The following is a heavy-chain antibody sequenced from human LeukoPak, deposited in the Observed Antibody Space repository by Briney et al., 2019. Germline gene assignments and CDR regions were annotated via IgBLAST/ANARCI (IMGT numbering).Heavy chain of an antibody. J-gene: IGHJ2*01. D-gene: IGHD4-17*01. V-gene: IGHV4-39*01. CDR2: IHYSGRT. Sequence: SETLPLTCTVSRASISSSNYYWGWIRQPPGKGLECIGSIHYSGRTYYNPSLKSRVTIFVDTSKNQFSLKLSSVTAADTAVYYCARQATHDYGDPSYWYFDLWGRGTLVTVSS. CDR3: ARQATHDYGDPSYWYFDL. CDR1: RASISSSNYY.